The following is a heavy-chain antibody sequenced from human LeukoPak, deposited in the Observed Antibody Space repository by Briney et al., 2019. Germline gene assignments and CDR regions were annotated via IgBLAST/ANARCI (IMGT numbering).Heavy chain of an antibody. D-gene: IGHD2-2*01. Sequence: GGSLRLSCAASGFTFSSYAMHWVRQAPGKGLEWVAVISYDGSNEYYADSVKGRFTISRDNSKNTLYLQMNSLRAEDTAVYYCARDPLDIVVVPAAMPYYYYGMDVWGQGTTVTVSS. CDR1: GFTFSSYA. V-gene: IGHV3-30*04. CDR2: ISYDGSNE. CDR3: ARDPLDIVVVPAAMPYYYYGMDV. J-gene: IGHJ6*02.